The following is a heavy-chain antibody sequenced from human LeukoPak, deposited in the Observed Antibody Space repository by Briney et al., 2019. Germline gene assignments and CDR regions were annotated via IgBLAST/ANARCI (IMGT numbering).Heavy chain of an antibody. CDR1: GYSISSGYY. CDR3: ARSGFGANFDY. D-gene: IGHD3-3*01. CDR2: IYHSGST. V-gene: IGHV4-38-2*02. Sequence: SETLSLTCTVSGYSISSGYYWGWIRQPPGKGLEWIGSIYHSGSTYYNPSLKSRVTISVDTSKNQFSLKLSSVTAADAAVYYCARSGFGANFDYWGQGTLVTVSS. J-gene: IGHJ4*02.